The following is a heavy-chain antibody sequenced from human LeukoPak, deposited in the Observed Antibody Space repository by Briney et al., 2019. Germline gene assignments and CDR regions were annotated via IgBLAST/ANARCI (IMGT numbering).Heavy chain of an antibody. Sequence: SETLSLTCTVSGGSISSYYWSWIRQPPGKGLEWIGYIYYSGSTNYNPSLKSRVTISVDTSKNQFSLKLSSVTAADTAVYYCARFSAPAYHYYGSGFDYWGQGTLVTVSS. CDR2: IYYSGST. V-gene: IGHV4-59*01. J-gene: IGHJ4*02. CDR1: GGSISSYY. D-gene: IGHD3-10*01. CDR3: ARFSAPAYHYYGSGFDY.